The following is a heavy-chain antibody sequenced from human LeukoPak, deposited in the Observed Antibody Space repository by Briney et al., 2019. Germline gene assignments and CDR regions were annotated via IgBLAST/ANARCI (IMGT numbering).Heavy chain of an antibody. Sequence: GGSLRLSCAASGFTFDDYAMHWVRQAPGKGLEWVSGISWNSGSIGYADSVKGRFTISRDNAKNSLYLQMNSLRAEDTALYYCAKDTGLLWFGELPQGSFDYWGQGTLVTVSS. CDR2: ISWNSGSI. CDR1: GFTFDDYA. V-gene: IGHV3-9*01. D-gene: IGHD3-10*01. J-gene: IGHJ4*02. CDR3: AKDTGLLWFGELPQGSFDY.